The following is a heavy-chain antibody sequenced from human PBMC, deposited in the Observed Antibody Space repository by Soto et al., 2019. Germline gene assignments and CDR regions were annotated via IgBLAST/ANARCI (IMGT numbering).Heavy chain of an antibody. CDR1: GFTFDDYA. V-gene: IGHV3-9*01. J-gene: IGHJ4*02. Sequence: GGSLRLSCAASGFTFDDYAMHWVRQAPGKGLEWVSGISWNRGSIGYADSVKGRFTISRDNAKNSLYLQMNSLRVEDTAIYYCAKDGYCSGGSCYSGFPFFFDYWGLGALVTVSS. CDR2: ISWNRGSI. CDR3: AKDGYCSGGSCYSGFPFFFDY. D-gene: IGHD2-15*01.